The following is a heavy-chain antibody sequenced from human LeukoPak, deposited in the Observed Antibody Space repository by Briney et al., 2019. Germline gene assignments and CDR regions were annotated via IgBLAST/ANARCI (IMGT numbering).Heavy chain of an antibody. Sequence: GGSLRLSCAASGFTFSSYGMSWVRQAPGKGLEWVSAISGSGGSTYYADSVKGRFTISRDNSKNKLYLQMNSLRAEDTAVYYCARERGIEQQPFDYWGQGTLVTVSS. J-gene: IGHJ4*02. CDR3: ARERGIEQQPFDY. V-gene: IGHV3-23*01. D-gene: IGHD6-13*01. CDR2: ISGSGGST. CDR1: GFTFSSYG.